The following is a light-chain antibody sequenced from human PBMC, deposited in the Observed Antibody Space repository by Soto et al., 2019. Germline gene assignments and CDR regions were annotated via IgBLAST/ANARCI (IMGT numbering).Light chain of an antibody. CDR3: SSYAGSSNV. CDR1: SSDVGGYNY. CDR2: EVN. Sequence: SALTQPPSASGSPGQSVAIPCTGTSSDVGGYNYVSWYQQHPGKAPKLMIYEVNKRPSGVPDRFSGSKSGNTASLTVSGLQAEDEADYYCSSYAGSSNVFGTGTKVTVL. J-gene: IGLJ1*01. V-gene: IGLV2-8*01.